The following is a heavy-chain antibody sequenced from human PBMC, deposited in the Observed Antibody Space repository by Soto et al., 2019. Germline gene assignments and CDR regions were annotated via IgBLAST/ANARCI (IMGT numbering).Heavy chain of an antibody. V-gene: IGHV3-53*04. J-gene: IGHJ3*02. CDR2: IYSGGST. CDR3: ATSSGWRAHDAFDI. D-gene: IGHD6-19*01. CDR1: GFTVSSNY. Sequence: TGGSLRLSCAASGFTVSSNYMSWVRQAPGKGLEWVSVIYSGGSTYYADSVKGRFTISRHNSKNTLYLQMNSLRAEDTAVYYCATSSGWRAHDAFDIWGQGTMVTVSS.